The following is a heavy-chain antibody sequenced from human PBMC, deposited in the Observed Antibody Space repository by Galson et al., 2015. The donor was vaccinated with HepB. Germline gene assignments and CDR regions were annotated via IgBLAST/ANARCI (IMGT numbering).Heavy chain of an antibody. CDR3: ASTQQQWLDPHDAFDI. D-gene: IGHD6-19*01. CDR2: IYPGDSDT. CDR1: GYSFTSYW. Sequence: QSGAEVKKPGESLKISCKGSGYSFTSYWIGWVRQMPGKGLEWMGIIYPGDSDTRYSPSFQGQVTISADKSNSTAYLQWSSLRASDTAMYYCASTQQQWLDPHDAFDIWGQGTMVTVSS. V-gene: IGHV5-51*01. J-gene: IGHJ3*02.